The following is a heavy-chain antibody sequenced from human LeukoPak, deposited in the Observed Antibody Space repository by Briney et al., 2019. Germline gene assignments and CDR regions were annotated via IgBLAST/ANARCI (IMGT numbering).Heavy chain of an antibody. CDR2: ISGSGGNT. Sequence: GGSLRLSCAVSGFTFSSYAMTWVRQAPGEGLEWVSAISGSGGNTYYADSVKGRFTISRDNSKNTLYLQMNSLRAEDTAVYYCAKGGAEAGTLYLEYWGQGTLVTVSS. J-gene: IGHJ4*02. D-gene: IGHD6-13*01. CDR3: AKGGAEAGTLYLEY. V-gene: IGHV3-23*01. CDR1: GFTFSSYA.